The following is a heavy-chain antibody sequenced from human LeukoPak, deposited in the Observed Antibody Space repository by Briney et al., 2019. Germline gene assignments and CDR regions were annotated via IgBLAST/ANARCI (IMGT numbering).Heavy chain of an antibody. CDR2: INHSGST. J-gene: IGHJ6*03. CDR1: GGSFSGYY. Sequence: NPSEALSLTCAVYGGSFSGYYWSWIRQPPGKGLEWIGEINHSGSTNYNPSLKSRVTISVDTSKNQFSLKLSSVTAADTAVYYCARVGAGSIAAAGTFRRDYYYYYMDVWGKGTTVTVSS. V-gene: IGHV4-34*01. CDR3: ARVGAGSIAAAGTFRRDYYYYYMDV. D-gene: IGHD6-13*01.